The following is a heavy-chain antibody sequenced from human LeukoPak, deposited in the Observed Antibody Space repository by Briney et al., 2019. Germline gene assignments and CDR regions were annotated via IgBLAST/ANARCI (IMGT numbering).Heavy chain of an antibody. CDR3: GRQGYTASYYFVDY. V-gene: IGHV4-4*07. CDR1: GGPNYIYH. CDR2: IYSSETT. Sequence: SDPLSPTCTVSGGPNYIYHWLCLRDPTGKALVGIGRIYSSETTNYSPSFKSRLTMSLDTSKNQFSLKLKSVIAADTAVYYCGRQGYTASYYFVDYWSQGTLVTVSS. D-gene: IGHD3-10*01. J-gene: IGHJ4*02.